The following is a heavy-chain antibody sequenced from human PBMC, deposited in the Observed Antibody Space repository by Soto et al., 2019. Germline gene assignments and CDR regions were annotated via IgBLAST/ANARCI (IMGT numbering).Heavy chain of an antibody. CDR2: IYYSGST. Sequence: SETLSPTRTVSGGSNSSFYRSWIRQPPGKGLEWIGYIYYSGSTNYNPSLKSRVTISVDTSKNQFSLKLSSVTAADTAVYYCARLDSGYDDFDYWGQGTLVTVSS. J-gene: IGHJ4*02. D-gene: IGHD5-12*01. V-gene: IGHV4-59*08. CDR3: ARLDSGYDDFDY. CDR1: GGSNSSFY.